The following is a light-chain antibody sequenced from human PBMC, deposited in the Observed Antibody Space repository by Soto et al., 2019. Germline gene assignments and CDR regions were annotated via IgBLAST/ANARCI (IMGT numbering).Light chain of an antibody. V-gene: IGKV3-11*01. CDR2: GAS. J-gene: IGKJ5*01. CDR3: QQRSTWPPIT. Sequence: VFSQSPGTLSLSTGERATLSCRASQRVSSNYLAWYQQKPGQAPRLLIYGASTRAAGIPARFSGSGSGTDFTLTISSLEPEDFAVYYCQQRSTWPPITFGQGTRLEIK. CDR1: QRVSSNY.